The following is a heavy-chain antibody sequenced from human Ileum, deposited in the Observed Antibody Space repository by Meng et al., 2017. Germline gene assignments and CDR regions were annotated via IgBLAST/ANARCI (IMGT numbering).Heavy chain of an antibody. V-gene: IGHV4-4*03. CDR2: IHHSGST. Sequence: QGSRQRTCLGLVEVPGTLSLTWSVSGGSISFGYWGIWVRQPPGQGLEWIGEIHHSGSTNYNPSLKSRVTLSVDNSNNQFSLSLTSVTAADTAVYYCARNGDYSADHWGQGILVTVSS. J-gene: IGHJ4*02. CDR3: ARNGDYSADH. CDR1: GGSISFGYW. D-gene: IGHD2-21*01.